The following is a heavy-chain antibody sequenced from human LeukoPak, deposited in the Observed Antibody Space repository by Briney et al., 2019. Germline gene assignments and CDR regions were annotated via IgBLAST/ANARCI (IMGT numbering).Heavy chain of an antibody. J-gene: IGHJ4*02. CDR1: GYSISTSYY. Sequence: SETLSLTCTVSGYSISTSYYWGWIWQPPGKGLEWIGYIYYSGSTNYNPSLKSRVTISVDTSKNQFSLKLSSVTAADTAVYYCARLTGYDWVSSYDYWGQGTLVTVSS. CDR3: ARLTGYDWVSSYDY. D-gene: IGHD5-12*01. CDR2: IYYSGST. V-gene: IGHV4-59*01.